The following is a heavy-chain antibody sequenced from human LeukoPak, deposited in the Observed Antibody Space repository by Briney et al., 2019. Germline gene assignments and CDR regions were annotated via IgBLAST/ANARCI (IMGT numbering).Heavy chain of an antibody. CDR3: ARGFPRSHNEGSGYAEY. J-gene: IGHJ4*02. CDR2: ISAYNGNT. Sequence: ASVKVSCKASGYTFTSYGISWVRQAPGQGLEWMGWISAYNGNTNYAQKLQGRVTMTTDTSTSTAYMELRSLRSDDTAVYYCARGFPRSHNEGSGYAEYWGQGTLVTVSS. CDR1: GYTFTSYG. D-gene: IGHD3-22*01. V-gene: IGHV1-18*01.